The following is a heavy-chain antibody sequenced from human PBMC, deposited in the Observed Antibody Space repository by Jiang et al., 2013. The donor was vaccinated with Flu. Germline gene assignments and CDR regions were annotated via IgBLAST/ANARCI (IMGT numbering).Heavy chain of an antibody. CDR2: INAGNGNT. V-gene: IGHV1-3*01. J-gene: IGHJ6*02. CDR3: AREEVTTVIYYYYGMDV. CDR1: GYTFTSYA. Sequence: SGYTFTSYAMHWVRQAPDKGLSGWGWINAGNGNTKYSQKFQGRVTITRDTSASTAYMELSSLRSEDTAVYYRAREEVTTVIYYYYGMDVWGQGTTVTVSS. D-gene: IGHD4-11*01.